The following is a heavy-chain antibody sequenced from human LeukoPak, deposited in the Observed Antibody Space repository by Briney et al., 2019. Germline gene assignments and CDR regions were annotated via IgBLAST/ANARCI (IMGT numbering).Heavy chain of an antibody. CDR3: ARDAIVGPYYYYMDV. V-gene: IGHV3-48*03. CDR2: ISSSCSTI. Sequence: GGSLRLSCAASGFTFSSYEMNWVRQAPGKGLEWVSYISSSCSTIYYADSVKGRFTISRDNAKNSLYLQMNSLRAEDTAVYYCARDAIVGPYYYYMDVWGKGTTVTISS. CDR1: GFTFSSYE. J-gene: IGHJ6*03. D-gene: IGHD1-26*01.